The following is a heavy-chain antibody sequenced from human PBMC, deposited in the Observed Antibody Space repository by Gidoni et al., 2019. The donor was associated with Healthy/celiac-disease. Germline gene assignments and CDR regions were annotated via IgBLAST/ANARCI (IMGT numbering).Heavy chain of an antibody. CDR3: ARRLDSGYDQYYFDY. Sequence: QVQLVESGGGLVKPGGSLRLSCAASGFTFSAYYMSWIRQAPGKGLEWVSYISSSSSYTNYADSVKGRFTISRDNAKNSLYLQMNSLRAEDTAVYYCARRLDSGYDQYYFDYWGQGTLVTVSS. CDR2: ISSSSSYT. V-gene: IGHV3-11*06. J-gene: IGHJ4*02. D-gene: IGHD5-12*01. CDR1: GFTFSAYY.